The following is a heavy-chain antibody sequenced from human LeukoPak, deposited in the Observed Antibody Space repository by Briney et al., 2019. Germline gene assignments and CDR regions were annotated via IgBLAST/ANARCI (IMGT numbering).Heavy chain of an antibody. V-gene: IGHV3-23*01. CDR1: GFTFSSYA. Sequence: GGSLRLSCAASGFTFSSYAMSWVRQAPGKGLEWVSAISGSGGSTYYADSVKGRFTISRDNSKNTLYLQMNSLRAEDTAVYYCARDLHGSGSPYYFDYWGQGTLVTVSS. D-gene: IGHD3-10*01. CDR3: ARDLHGSGSPYYFDY. CDR2: ISGSGGST. J-gene: IGHJ4*02.